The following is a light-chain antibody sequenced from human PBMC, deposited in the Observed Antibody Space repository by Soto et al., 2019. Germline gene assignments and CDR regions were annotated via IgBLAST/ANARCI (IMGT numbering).Light chain of an antibody. Sequence: IKMKNSPSTLSGSVRDRVTITCRASHPISRWLAWYPQKPGKAPKPLIYDASMLESGVPARFSVSGSGTEFTLTISSLQPDDFATYNCEDSNSYSEALGQGTNVDIK. V-gene: IGKV1-5*01. J-gene: IGKJ1*01. CDR3: EDSNSYSEA. CDR1: HPISRW. CDR2: DAS.